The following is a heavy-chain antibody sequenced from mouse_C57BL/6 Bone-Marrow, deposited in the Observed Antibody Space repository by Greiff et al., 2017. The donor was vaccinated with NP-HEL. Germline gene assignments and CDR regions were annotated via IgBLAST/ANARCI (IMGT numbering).Heavy chain of an antibody. J-gene: IGHJ2*01. V-gene: IGHV5-6*01. D-gene: IGHD2-5*01. Sequence: EVKLMESGGDLVKPGGSLKLSCAASGFTFSSYGMSWVRQTPDKRLEWVATISSGGSYTYYPDSVKGRFTISRDNAKNTLYLQMSSLKSEDTAMDYCARPSYYSNYDYWGQGTTLTVSS. CDR2: ISSGGSYT. CDR1: GFTFSSYG. CDR3: ARPSYYSNYDY.